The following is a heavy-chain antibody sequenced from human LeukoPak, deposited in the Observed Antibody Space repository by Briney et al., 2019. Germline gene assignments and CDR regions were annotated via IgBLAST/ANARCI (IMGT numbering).Heavy chain of an antibody. J-gene: IGHJ4*02. V-gene: IGHV5-51*01. CDR1: GFDFTAYG. D-gene: IGHD5-18*01. Sequence: HGESLRISCKCSGFDFTAYGIAWVRQMPGKGLEWMGNIYPGGSNGRYSPSFQGQVTMSADKSITTVYLQWGSLKASDTAMYYCARHFHSAWFGFWGQGSLVTVSS. CDR2: IYPGGSNG. CDR3: ARHFHSAWFGF.